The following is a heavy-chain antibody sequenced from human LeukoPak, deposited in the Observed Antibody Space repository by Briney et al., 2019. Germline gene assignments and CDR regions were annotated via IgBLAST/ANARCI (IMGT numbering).Heavy chain of an antibody. J-gene: IGHJ4*02. V-gene: IGHV1-46*01. CDR1: GYSFTSHY. CDR3: ARDLH. CDR2: INPRGTST. Sequence: GASVKVSCKASGYSFTSHYMHWVRQAPGQGLEWMGVINPRGTSTIYAEKFQGRIIMTRDMSTTTDYMELSRLRSDDTAVYYCARDLHWGQGTLVTVSS.